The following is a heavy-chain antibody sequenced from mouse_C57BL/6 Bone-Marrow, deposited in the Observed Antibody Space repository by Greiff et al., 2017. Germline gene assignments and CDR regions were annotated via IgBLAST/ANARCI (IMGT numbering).Heavy chain of an antibody. V-gene: IGHV1-55*01. CDR2: IYPGSGST. Sequence: QVQLKQPGAELVKPGASVKMSCKASGYTFTSYWLTWVKQRPGQGLEWIGDIYPGSGSTNYNEKFKSKATLTVDTSSSTAYMQLSSLTSEDSAVYYCARRPGYFDVWGTGTTVTVSS. CDR3: ARRPGYFDV. J-gene: IGHJ1*03. CDR1: GYTFTSYW.